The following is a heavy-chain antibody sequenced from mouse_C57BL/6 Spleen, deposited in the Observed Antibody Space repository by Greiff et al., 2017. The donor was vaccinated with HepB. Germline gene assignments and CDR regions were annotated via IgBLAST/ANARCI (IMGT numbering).Heavy chain of an antibody. CDR3: ARSGSSSSFAY. D-gene: IGHD3-1*01. Sequence: QVQLQQSGAELVRPGTSVKVSCKASGYAFTNYLIEWVKQRPGQGLEWIGVINPGSGGTNYNEKFKGKATLTADKSSSTAYMQLSSLTSEDSAVYFCARSGSSSSFAYWGQGTLVTVSA. CDR2: INPGSGGT. J-gene: IGHJ3*01. V-gene: IGHV1-54*01. CDR1: GYAFTNYL.